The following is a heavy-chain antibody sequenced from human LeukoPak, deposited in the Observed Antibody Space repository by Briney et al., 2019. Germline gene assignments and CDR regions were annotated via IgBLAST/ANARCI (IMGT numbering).Heavy chain of an antibody. CDR1: GFTFSSYA. CDR2: ISYDGSNK. Sequence: PGRSLRLSCAASGFTFSSYAMHWVRQAPGKGLEWVAVISYDGSNKYYADSVKGRFTISRENAKNSLYLQMNSLRAGDTAVYYCARAGGIAAAGTFGRYGMDVWGQGTTVTVSS. V-gene: IGHV3-30*14. D-gene: IGHD6-13*01. CDR3: ARAGGIAAAGTFGRYGMDV. J-gene: IGHJ6*02.